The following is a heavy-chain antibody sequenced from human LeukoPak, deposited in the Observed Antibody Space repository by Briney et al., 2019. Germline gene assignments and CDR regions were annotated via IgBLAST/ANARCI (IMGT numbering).Heavy chain of an antibody. J-gene: IGHJ4*02. V-gene: IGHV3-48*04. CDR3: ARVGGGDPRGLDSPDFDY. CDR2: ISSSSSTI. D-gene: IGHD2-21*02. Sequence: GGSLRLSCAGSGFTFSNYAMSWARQAPGKGLEWVSYISSSSSTIYYADSVKGRFTISRDNAKNSLYLQMNSLRAEDTAVYYCARVGGGDPRGLDSPDFDYWGQGTLVTVSS. CDR1: GFTFSNYA.